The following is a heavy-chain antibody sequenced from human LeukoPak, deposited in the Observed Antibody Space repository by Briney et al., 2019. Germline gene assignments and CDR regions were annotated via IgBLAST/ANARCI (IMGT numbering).Heavy chain of an antibody. D-gene: IGHD3-3*01. CDR3: AREIRVAEGAFDI. CDR2: IYYSGVT. Sequence: PSETLSLTCNVSGGSISNYYWSWVRQPPGKGLEWIGYIYYSGVTDYNPSLKSRTTMSVDTSKNQFSLKLRSVTAADTAVYYCAREIRVAEGAFDIWGQGTMVTVSS. V-gene: IGHV4-59*01. J-gene: IGHJ3*02. CDR1: GGSISNYY.